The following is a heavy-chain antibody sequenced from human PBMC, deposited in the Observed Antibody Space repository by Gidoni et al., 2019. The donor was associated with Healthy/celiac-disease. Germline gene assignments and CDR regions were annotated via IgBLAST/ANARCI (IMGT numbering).Heavy chain of an antibody. V-gene: IGHV3-23*01. D-gene: IGHD3-3*01. Sequence: EVQVLESGGGLVQPGGSLRLSCAASGFAFSNYAMTWVRQAPGKGLEWVSLISGSGASTYYADSVKGRFTISRDNSKNTLYLQMNILRAEDTAVYYWAKLVGVVSDYWGQGTLVTVSS. J-gene: IGHJ4*02. CDR2: ISGSGAST. CDR1: GFAFSNYA. CDR3: AKLVGVVSDY.